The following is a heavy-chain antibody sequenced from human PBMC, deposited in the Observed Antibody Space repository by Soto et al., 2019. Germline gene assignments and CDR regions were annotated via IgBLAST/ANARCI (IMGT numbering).Heavy chain of an antibody. J-gene: IGHJ3*02. V-gene: IGHV3-64*04. D-gene: IGHD6-6*01. Sequence: RGSLRLSCSASGFTFSSYAMHWVRQAPGKGLEYVSAISSNGGSTYYADSVKGRFTISRDNSKNTLYLQMNSLRAEDTAVYYCAKYSSSYDAFDIWGQGTMVTVSS. CDR3: AKYSSSYDAFDI. CDR2: ISSNGGST. CDR1: GFTFSSYA.